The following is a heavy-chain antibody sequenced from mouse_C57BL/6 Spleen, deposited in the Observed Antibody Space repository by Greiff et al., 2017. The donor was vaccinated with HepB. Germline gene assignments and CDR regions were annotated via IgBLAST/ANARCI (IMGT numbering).Heavy chain of an antibody. J-gene: IGHJ1*03. Sequence: VQLQQSGAELARPGASVKMSCKASGYTFTSYTMHWVKQRPGQGLEWIGYINPSSGYTKYNQKFKDKATLTADKSSSTAYMQLSSLTSEDSAVYYCAASYYGSSWNWYFDVWGTGTTVTVSS. D-gene: IGHD1-1*01. CDR2: INPSSGYT. CDR3: AASYYGSSWNWYFDV. CDR1: GYTFTSYT. V-gene: IGHV1-4*01.